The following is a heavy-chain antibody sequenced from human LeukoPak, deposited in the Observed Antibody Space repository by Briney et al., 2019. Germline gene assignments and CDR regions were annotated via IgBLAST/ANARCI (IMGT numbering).Heavy chain of an antibody. J-gene: IGHJ5*02. D-gene: IGHD6-19*01. V-gene: IGHV6-1*01. CDR2: TYYRSKWYN. Sequence: SQTLSLTCAISGDSVSSNSAAWDWIRQSPSRGLEWLGRTYYRSKWYNDYAVSVKSRITINPDTSKNQFSLQLNSVTPEDTAVYYCARALAVAGTGWFDPWGQGTLVTVSS. CDR1: GDSVSSNSAA. CDR3: ARALAVAGTGWFDP.